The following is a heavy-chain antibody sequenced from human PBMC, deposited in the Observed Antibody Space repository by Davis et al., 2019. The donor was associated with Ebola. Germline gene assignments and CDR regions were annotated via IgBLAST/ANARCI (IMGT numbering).Heavy chain of an antibody. Sequence: MPGGSLRLSCTVSGGSISSSSYYLGWIRQPPGKGLEWIGSIYYSGSTYYNPSLKSRVTISVDTSKNHFYLKLSSVTDAETAVYYCARHERGRDYWGQGTLVTVSS. CDR1: GGSISSSSYY. V-gene: IGHV4-39*01. J-gene: IGHJ4*02. CDR2: IYYSGST. CDR3: ARHERGRDY.